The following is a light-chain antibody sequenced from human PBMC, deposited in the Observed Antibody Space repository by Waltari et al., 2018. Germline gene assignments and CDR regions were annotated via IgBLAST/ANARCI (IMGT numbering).Light chain of an antibody. Sequence: QLVLTQSPSASASLGASVKLTCTLSSGHSSYAIAWHQQQPEKGPRYLMKINSAGSHSKGDGIPVRFSGSSSGAERYRTISSLQSEDEADYYCQTWGTGIGVFGGGTKLTVL. J-gene: IGLJ2*01. V-gene: IGLV4-69*01. CDR3: QTWGTGIGV. CDR2: INSAGSH. CDR1: SGHSSYA.